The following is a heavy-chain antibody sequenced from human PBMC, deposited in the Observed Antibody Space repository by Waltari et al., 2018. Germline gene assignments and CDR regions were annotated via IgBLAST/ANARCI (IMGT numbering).Heavy chain of an antibody. V-gene: IGHV1-2*06. CDR2: INPNSVDT. CDR1: GYTFTGYY. Sequence: QVHLVQSGAEVKKPGASVKVSCKASGYTFTGYYIQWVRRGPGQGLEWIGRINPNSVDTNYAQKFQGRVTLTRDTSINTAYMELSSLKSDDTAVYYCARDLGSDYGNRDYWGQGTLVTVPS. CDR3: ARDLGSDYGNRDY. J-gene: IGHJ4*02. D-gene: IGHD4-17*01.